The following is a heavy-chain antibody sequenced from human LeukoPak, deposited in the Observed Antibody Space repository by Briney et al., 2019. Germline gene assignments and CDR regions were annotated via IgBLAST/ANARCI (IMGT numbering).Heavy chain of an antibody. Sequence: GESLKISCEGSGYSFPTYWIGWVRQMPGKGLEWMGIIYPGDSDTRYSPSFQGQITISVDKSISTAYLQWSTLKASDTAMYYCARHHRGVGADWFGPWGQGTLVTVSS. CDR1: GYSFPTYW. V-gene: IGHV5-51*01. CDR3: ARHHRGVGADWFGP. J-gene: IGHJ5*02. D-gene: IGHD1-26*01. CDR2: IYPGDSDT.